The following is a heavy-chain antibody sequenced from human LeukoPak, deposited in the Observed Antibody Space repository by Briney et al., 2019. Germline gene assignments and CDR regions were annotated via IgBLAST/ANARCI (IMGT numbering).Heavy chain of an antibody. CDR2: ISYDGSNK. D-gene: IGHD2-2*01. Sequence: GGSLRLSCAASGVSFSTYGMHWVRQAPGKGLEWVAVISYDGSNKYYADSVKGRFTISRDNSKNTLYLQMNSLRAEDTAVYYCARSKDIVVVPAAIFWYWGQGTLVTVSS. J-gene: IGHJ4*02. CDR3: ARSKDIVVVPAAIFWY. CDR1: GVSFSTYG. V-gene: IGHV3-30*03.